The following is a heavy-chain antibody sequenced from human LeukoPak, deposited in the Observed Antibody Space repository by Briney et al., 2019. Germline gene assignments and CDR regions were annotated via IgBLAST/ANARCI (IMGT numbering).Heavy chain of an antibody. V-gene: IGHV3-21*01. CDR2: ISSSSSYI. CDR3: ATYCSGGSCYSLEDY. CDR1: GFTFSSYS. D-gene: IGHD2-15*01. Sequence: PGGSLRLSCAASGFTFSSYSMNWVRQAPGKGLEWVSSISSSSSYIYYADSVKGRFTISRDNAKNSLYLQMNSLRAEDTAVYYCATYCSGGSCYSLEDYWGQGTLVTVSS. J-gene: IGHJ4*02.